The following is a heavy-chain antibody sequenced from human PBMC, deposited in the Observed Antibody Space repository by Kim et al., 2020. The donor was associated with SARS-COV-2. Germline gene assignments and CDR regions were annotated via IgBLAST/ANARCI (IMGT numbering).Heavy chain of an antibody. CDR1: GFNFGGHR. CDR2: ITYDASEN. CDR3: AKEGAPAAGTSWF. J-gene: IGHJ5*01. D-gene: IGHD6-19*01. V-gene: IGHV3-30*04. Sequence: GGSLRLSCAASGFNFGGHRMHWVRQAPGKGLEWVATITYDASENNCADSVKGRFTISRDNSKDTLFLQMNSLRGADTAVYDCAKEGAPAAGTSWF.